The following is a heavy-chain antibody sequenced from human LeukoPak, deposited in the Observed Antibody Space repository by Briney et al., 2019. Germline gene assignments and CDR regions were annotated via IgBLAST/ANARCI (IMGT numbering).Heavy chain of an antibody. CDR2: ISSSGGNT. D-gene: IGHD4-17*01. CDR1: GFTFSSYA. CDR3: AKEPAYGKFDS. Sequence: GRSLRLSCAASGFTFSSYAMSWVRQAPGKGLERVSAISSSGGNTYYADSVKGRFTISRDNSKNTLYLQMNSLRAEDTAIYYCAKEPAYGKFDSWGQGTLVTVSS. J-gene: IGHJ4*02. V-gene: IGHV3-23*01.